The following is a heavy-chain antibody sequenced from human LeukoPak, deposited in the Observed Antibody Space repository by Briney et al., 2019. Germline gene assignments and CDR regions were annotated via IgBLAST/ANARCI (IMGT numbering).Heavy chain of an antibody. CDR2: IYPGDSDT. V-gene: IGHV5-51*01. D-gene: IGHD3-16*02. Sequence: GESLKISCKGSGYSFTTYWIVWVRQMPGKGLEWMGVIYPGDSDTRYSPSFQGQVTISADKSISTAYLQWSSLKASDTAMYYCARHHASTYYDYVWGSYRPGYFDYWGQGTLVTVSS. J-gene: IGHJ4*02. CDR1: GYSFTTYW. CDR3: ARHHASTYYDYVWGSYRPGYFDY.